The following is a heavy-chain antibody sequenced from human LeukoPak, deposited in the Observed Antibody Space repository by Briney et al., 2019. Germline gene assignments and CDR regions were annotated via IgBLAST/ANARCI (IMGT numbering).Heavy chain of an antibody. J-gene: IGHJ4*02. CDR2: IHYSGST. V-gene: IGHV4-59*01. CDR1: GVSISNYY. D-gene: IGHD4-17*01. Sequence: SETLSLTCTVSGVSISNYYWSWIRQPPGKGLEWIGYIHYSGSTSYTPSLKSRVTISVDTSKKQFSLKLSSVTAADTAVYYCARAYDYGDCFDYWGQGTLVTVSS. CDR3: ARAYDYGDCFDY.